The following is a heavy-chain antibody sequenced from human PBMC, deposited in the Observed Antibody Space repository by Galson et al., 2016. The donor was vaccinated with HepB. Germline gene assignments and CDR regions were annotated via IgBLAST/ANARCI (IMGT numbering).Heavy chain of an antibody. D-gene: IGHD1-26*01. Sequence: SLRLSCAASGFIFSNYWMTWVRQAPGKGLEWMANIKEDGSDKYYVDSVKGRFTISRDNAKNSLYLQMNSLRAEGTAVYYCVRFQRREPDNYWGQGTLVTVSS. CDR1: GFIFSNYW. J-gene: IGHJ4*02. V-gene: IGHV3-7*03. CDR2: IKEDGSDK. CDR3: VRFQRREPDNY.